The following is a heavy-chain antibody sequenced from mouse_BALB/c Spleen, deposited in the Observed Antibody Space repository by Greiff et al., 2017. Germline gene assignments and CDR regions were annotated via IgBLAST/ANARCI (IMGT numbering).Heavy chain of an antibody. Sequence: EVQLQQSGGGLVKPGGSLKLSCAASGFTFSDYYMYWVRQTPEKRLEWVATISDGGSYTYYPDSVKGRFTISRDKAKNNLYLQMSSLKSEDTAMYYCAREGPLYAMDYWGQGTSVTVSS. V-gene: IGHV5-4*02. CDR1: GFTFSDYY. J-gene: IGHJ4*01. D-gene: IGHD6-1*01. CDR2: ISDGGSYT. CDR3: AREGPLYAMDY.